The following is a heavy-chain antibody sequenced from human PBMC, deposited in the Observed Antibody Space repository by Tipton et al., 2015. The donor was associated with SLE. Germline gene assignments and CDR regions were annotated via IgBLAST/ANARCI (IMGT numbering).Heavy chain of an antibody. Sequence: SLRLSCTGSGFTFGDYAMSWVRQAPGKGLEWVAVISYDGSNKYYADSVKGRFTISRDNSKNTLYLQMNSLRAEDTAVYYCARDPYSSSWYNYYYYYYMDVWGKGTTVTVSS. CDR1: GFTFGDYA. V-gene: IGHV3-30*04. CDR2: ISYDGSNK. CDR3: ARDPYSSSWYNYYYYYYMDV. D-gene: IGHD6-13*01. J-gene: IGHJ6*03.